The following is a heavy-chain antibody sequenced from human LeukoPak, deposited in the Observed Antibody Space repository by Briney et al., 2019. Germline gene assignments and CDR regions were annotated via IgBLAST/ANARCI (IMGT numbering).Heavy chain of an antibody. J-gene: IGHJ4*02. Sequence: GGSLRLSCAASGFTFSSYGMNWVRQAPGKGLEWVSAISGSGGSTYYADSVEGRFTISRDNSKNTLYLQMNSLKTEDTAVYYCTRPVEMATIGSPRGYYFDYWGQGTLVTVSS. V-gene: IGHV3-23*01. CDR3: TRPVEMATIGSPRGYYFDY. CDR1: GFTFSSYG. D-gene: IGHD5-24*01. CDR2: ISGSGGST.